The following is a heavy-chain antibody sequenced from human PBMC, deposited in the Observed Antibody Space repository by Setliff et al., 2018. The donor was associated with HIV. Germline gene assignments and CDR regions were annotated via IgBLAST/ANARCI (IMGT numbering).Heavy chain of an antibody. CDR2: ISYSGGI. CDR1: GGSINSSSYY. V-gene: IGHV4-39*07. J-gene: IGHJ4*02. Sequence: PSETLSRTCTVSGGSINSSSYYWGWIRQPPGKGLDWIGSISYSGGIYYNPSLKSRVTLSIDTSKNQFSLRLTFLAAADTAVYFCARANLYSSGPLDYWGQGRLVTVSS. CDR3: ARANLYSSGPLDY. D-gene: IGHD6-19*01.